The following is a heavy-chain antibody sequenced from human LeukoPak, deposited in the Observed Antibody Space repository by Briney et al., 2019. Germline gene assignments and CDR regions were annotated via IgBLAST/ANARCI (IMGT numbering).Heavy chain of an antibody. CDR1: GGSISSYY. D-gene: IGHD6-19*01. CDR2: IYYSGGT. V-gene: IGHV4-59*01. Sequence: PSVTLSLTCTVPGGSISSYYWSWVRQRPGEGLGWIGYIYYSGGTNYNPSLMSRVTISVDTSKNQFSLKLSSVTAADTAVYYCARVRAAVAPLVFDYWGQGTLVTVSS. J-gene: IGHJ4*02. CDR3: ARVRAAVAPLVFDY.